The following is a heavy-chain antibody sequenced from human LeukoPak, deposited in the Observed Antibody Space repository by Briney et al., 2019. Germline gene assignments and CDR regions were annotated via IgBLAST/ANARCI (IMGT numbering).Heavy chain of an antibody. Sequence: SETLSLTCAVYGGSFSGYYWSWIRQPPGKGLEWIGEINHSGSTNYNPSLKSRVTISVDTSKNQFSLKLSSVTAADTAVYYCARGHSYGYKWKLDLWGRGTLVTVSS. CDR3: ARGHSYGYKWKLDL. J-gene: IGHJ2*01. CDR1: GGSFSGYY. D-gene: IGHD5-18*01. V-gene: IGHV4-34*01. CDR2: INHSGST.